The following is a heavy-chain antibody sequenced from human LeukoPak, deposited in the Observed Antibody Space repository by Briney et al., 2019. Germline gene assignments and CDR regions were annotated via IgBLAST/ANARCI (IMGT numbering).Heavy chain of an antibody. CDR1: GLTFSTYA. J-gene: IGHJ4*02. CDR3: AKGGGGGCASRLAD. CDR2: ICGNNDGT. Sequence: GGPLRLSCAASGLTFSTYAMSWVRQAPGKGLEWVSSICGNNDGTYYADSVKGRFTISRDNSKNTLYLQMNSLRAEDTAVYYCAKGGGGGCASRLADWGQGTRVTVSS. D-gene: IGHD2-15*01. V-gene: IGHV3-23*01.